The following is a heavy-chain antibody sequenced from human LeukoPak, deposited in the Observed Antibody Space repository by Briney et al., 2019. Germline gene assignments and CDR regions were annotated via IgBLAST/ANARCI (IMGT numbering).Heavy chain of an antibody. CDR3: ARVRNGNGWFDP. D-gene: IGHD1-1*01. J-gene: IGHJ5*02. CDR1: GFTVSGNY. CDR2: ISSGGST. Sequence: GGSLRLSCAASGFTVSGNYMSWVRQAPGMGLEWVSVISSGGSTYYADSVKGRFTISKDNSKSTLYLQMNSLRAEDTAVYYCARVRNGNGWFDPWGQGTLVTVSS. V-gene: IGHV3-53*01.